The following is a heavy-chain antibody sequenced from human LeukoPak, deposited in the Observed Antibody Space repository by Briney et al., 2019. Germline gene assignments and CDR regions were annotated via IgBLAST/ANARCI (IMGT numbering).Heavy chain of an antibody. CDR3: ASTRSSDFDY. Sequence: GRSLRLSCAASGFTFSSHGMHWVRQAPGKGLEWVAVISFDGGNKYYADPVKGRFTISRDNSKNTLYLQLNSLRAEDTAVYYCASTRSSDFDYWGQGTLVTVSS. CDR1: GFTFSSHG. V-gene: IGHV3-30*03. J-gene: IGHJ4*02. D-gene: IGHD6-6*01. CDR2: ISFDGGNK.